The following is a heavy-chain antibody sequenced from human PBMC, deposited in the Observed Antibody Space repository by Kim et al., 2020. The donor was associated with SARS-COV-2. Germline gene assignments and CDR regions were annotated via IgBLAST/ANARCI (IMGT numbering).Heavy chain of an antibody. CDR2: INHSGST. Sequence: SETLSLTCAVYGGSFSGYYWSWIRQPPGKGLEWIGEINHSGSTNYNPSLKSRVTISVDTSKNQFSLKLSSVTAADTAVYYCARGRENRVFTMIVRGEVKIDYWGQGTLVTVSS. D-gene: IGHD3-22*01. CDR3: ARGRENRVFTMIVRGEVKIDY. V-gene: IGHV4-34*01. CDR1: GGSFSGYY. J-gene: IGHJ4*02.